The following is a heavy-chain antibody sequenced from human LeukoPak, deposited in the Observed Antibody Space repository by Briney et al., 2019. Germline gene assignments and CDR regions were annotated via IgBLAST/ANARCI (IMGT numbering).Heavy chain of an antibody. J-gene: IGHJ4*02. Sequence: ASVNVSCKASGYTFTGYYMHWVRQAPGQGLEWMGWINPNSGGTNYAQKFQGRVTMTRDTSISTAYMELSRLRSDDTAVYYCARDDRGYYDYIWGSYRYTGLDYWGQGTLVTVSS. V-gene: IGHV1-2*02. CDR1: GYTFTGYY. CDR2: INPNSGGT. D-gene: IGHD3-16*02. CDR3: ARDDRGYYDYIWGSYRYTGLDY.